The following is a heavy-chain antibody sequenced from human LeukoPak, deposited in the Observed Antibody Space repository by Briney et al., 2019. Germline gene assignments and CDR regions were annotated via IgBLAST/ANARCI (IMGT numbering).Heavy chain of an antibody. D-gene: IGHD5-18*01. Sequence: PGGSLRLSCAASGFTFDDYAMHWVRQAPGKGLEWVSCISWNSGSIGYADSVKGRFTISRDNAKNSLYLQMNSLRAEDTAVYYCATPGGYSYGLHFDYWGQGTLVTVSS. CDR2: ISWNSGSI. CDR3: ATPGGYSYGLHFDY. CDR1: GFTFDDYA. J-gene: IGHJ4*02. V-gene: IGHV3-9*01.